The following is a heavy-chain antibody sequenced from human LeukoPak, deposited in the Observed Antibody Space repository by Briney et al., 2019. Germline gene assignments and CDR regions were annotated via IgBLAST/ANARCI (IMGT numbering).Heavy chain of an antibody. CDR1: GGSISSSSYY. CDR3: ARPVSTPTDRGAFDI. V-gene: IGHV4-39*01. J-gene: IGHJ3*02. Sequence: PSETLSLTCTVAGGSISSSSYYWGWIRQPPGKGLEWIGSIYYSGSTYYNPSLKSRATISVDTSKNQFPLKLSSVTAADTALYYCARPVSTPTDRGAFDIWGQGTMVTVSS. D-gene: IGHD2-2*01. CDR2: IYYSGST.